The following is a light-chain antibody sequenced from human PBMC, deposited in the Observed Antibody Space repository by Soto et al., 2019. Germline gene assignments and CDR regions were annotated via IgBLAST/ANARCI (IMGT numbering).Light chain of an antibody. V-gene: IGKV1-9*01. CDR2: AAS. J-gene: IGKJ1*01. CDR3: QQLNSYPRT. Sequence: DIQLTQSPSFLSASVGDRVTITCRASQGISSYLAWYQQKPGKAPKLLIYAASTLQSGVPSRFSGSGSGTEFTLTISSLQPEDFATYYYQQLNSYPRTFGQGT. CDR1: QGISSY.